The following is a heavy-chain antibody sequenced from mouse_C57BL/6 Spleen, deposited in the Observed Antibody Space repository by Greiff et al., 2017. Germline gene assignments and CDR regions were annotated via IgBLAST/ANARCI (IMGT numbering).Heavy chain of an antibody. J-gene: IGHJ3*01. V-gene: IGHV5-9-1*02. Sequence: EVQLVESGEGLVKPGGSLKLSCAASGFTFSSYAMSWVRQTPEKRLEWVAYISSGGDYIYYADTVKGRFTISRDNARNTLYLQMSSLKSEDTAMYYCTRVPTGTERGSWFAYWGQGTLVTVSA. D-gene: IGHD4-1*02. CDR2: ISSGGDYI. CDR3: TRVPTGTERGSWFAY. CDR1: GFTFSSYA.